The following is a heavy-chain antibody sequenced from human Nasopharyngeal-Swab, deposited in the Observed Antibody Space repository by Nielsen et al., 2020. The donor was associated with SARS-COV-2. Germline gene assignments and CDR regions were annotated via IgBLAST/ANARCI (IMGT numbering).Heavy chain of an antibody. V-gene: IGHV3-23*01. D-gene: IGHD3-10*01. CDR2: IRGSGGST. Sequence: GGSLRLSCAASGFTFSSYAMSWVRQAPGKGLEWVSAIRGSGGSTYYADSVKGRFTISRDNSKNTLYLQMNSLRAEDTAVYYCAKDREATYYYGSGSFDHWGQGTLVTVSS. CDR3: AKDREATYYYGSGSFDH. J-gene: IGHJ4*02. CDR1: GFTFSSYA.